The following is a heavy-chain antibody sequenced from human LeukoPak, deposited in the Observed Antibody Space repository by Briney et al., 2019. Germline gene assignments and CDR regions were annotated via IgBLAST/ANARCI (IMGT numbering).Heavy chain of an antibody. V-gene: IGHV3-33*06. J-gene: IGHJ6*03. D-gene: IGHD3-10*01. CDR3: AKDQFSGNEQPDYMDI. CDR1: GFTFRIYG. Sequence: GGSLRLSCAASGFTFRIYGMHWVRQAPGKGLEWVAVIWNDGSKKYYADSVKGRFTISRDNSKNTVDLQVNSLRAEDTAVYYCAKDQFSGNEQPDYMDIGGKGTTVIVSS. CDR2: IWNDGSKK.